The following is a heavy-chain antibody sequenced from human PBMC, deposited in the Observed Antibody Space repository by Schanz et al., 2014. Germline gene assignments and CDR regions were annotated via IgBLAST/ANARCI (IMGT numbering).Heavy chain of an antibody. V-gene: IGHV3-33*08. CDR2: IWSDGSTK. J-gene: IGHJ4*02. CDR3: ARAHGNNWYGKGLDY. Sequence: VQLVESGGGLVQPGGSLRLSCAASGFTFNSYAMTWVRQAPGKGLEWVAVIWSDGSTKYYADSVKGRFTISRDNSKNTLYLQMNSLRADDTAVYFCARAHGNNWYGKGLDYWGQGTQVTVSS. CDR1: GFTFNSYA. D-gene: IGHD1-1*01.